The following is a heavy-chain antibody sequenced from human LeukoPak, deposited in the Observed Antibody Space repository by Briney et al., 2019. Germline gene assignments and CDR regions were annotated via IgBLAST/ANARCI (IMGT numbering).Heavy chain of an antibody. CDR2: ISPTGGAI. Sequence: GGSLRLSCAASGFTFSSYAINWVRQAPGRGLEWVSSISPTGGAIFYADSLRGRFTISRDNAKNSLYLQMNSLRAEDTALYFCASGIRERGFDYWGQGTLVTVSS. V-gene: IGHV3-21*01. D-gene: IGHD1-1*01. J-gene: IGHJ4*02. CDR3: ASGIRERGFDY. CDR1: GFTFSSYA.